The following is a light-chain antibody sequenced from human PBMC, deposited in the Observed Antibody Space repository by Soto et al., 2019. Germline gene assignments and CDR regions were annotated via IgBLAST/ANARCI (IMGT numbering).Light chain of an antibody. CDR1: QGISSY. Sequence: AIRMTQSPSSLSASTGDRVTITCRASQGISSYLAWYQQKPGKAPKLLIYAASTLQSGVPSRFSGSGYGTYFTLTISCLQSEDFATYYCQQYYSYPYTFGQGTKLEIK. J-gene: IGKJ2*01. CDR2: AAS. CDR3: QQYYSYPYT. V-gene: IGKV1-8*01.